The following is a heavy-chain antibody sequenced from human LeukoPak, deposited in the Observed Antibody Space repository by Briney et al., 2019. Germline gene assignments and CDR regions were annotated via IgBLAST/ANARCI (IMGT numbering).Heavy chain of an antibody. D-gene: IGHD6-13*01. Sequence: PGGSLRLSCAASGFTFSSYAMHWVRQAPGKGLEYVSAISSNGGSTYYANSVKGRFTISRDNSKNTLYLQMGSLRAEDMAVYYCARDGYSSSWYGYYYYYYMDVWGKGTTVTVSS. V-gene: IGHV3-64*01. J-gene: IGHJ6*03. CDR2: ISSNGGST. CDR1: GFTFSSYA. CDR3: ARDGYSSSWYGYYYYYYMDV.